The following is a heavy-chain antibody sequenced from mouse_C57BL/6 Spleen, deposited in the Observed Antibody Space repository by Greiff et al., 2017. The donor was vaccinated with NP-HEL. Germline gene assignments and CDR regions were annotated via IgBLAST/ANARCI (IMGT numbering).Heavy chain of an antibody. Sequence: ESGPGLVKPSQSLSLTCSVTGYSITSGYYWNWIRQFPGNKLEWMGYISYDGSNNYNPSLKNRISITRDTSKNQFFLKLNSVTTEDTATYYCARADYYGSHFDVWGTGTTVTVSS. CDR1: GYSITSGYY. CDR2: ISYDGSN. CDR3: ARADYYGSHFDV. V-gene: IGHV3-6*01. J-gene: IGHJ1*03. D-gene: IGHD1-1*01.